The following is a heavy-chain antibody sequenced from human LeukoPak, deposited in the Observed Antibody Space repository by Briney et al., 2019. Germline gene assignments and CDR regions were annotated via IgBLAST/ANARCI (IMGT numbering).Heavy chain of an antibody. CDR3: AREYGSGSGD. CDR2: MNPNTGNT. J-gene: IGHJ4*02. D-gene: IGHD3-10*01. Sequence: AASVTVSCRAFGYTFTSYDINWVRQAPGQGLEWMGWMNPNTGNTGYAQKFQGRVTMTRNTSISTAYMELSSLRSEDTAVYYCAREYGSGSGDWGQGTLVTVSS. CDR1: GYTFTSYD. V-gene: IGHV1-8*01.